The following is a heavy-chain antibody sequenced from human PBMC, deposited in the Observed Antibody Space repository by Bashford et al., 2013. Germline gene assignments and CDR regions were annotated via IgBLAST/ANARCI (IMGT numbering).Heavy chain of an antibody. Sequence: SVKVSCKTSGISFGTSAMQWVRQARGERLEWIGWMVVGSGERKYAQKFQGRVTLTTDISTSTAYMELSNLQSDDTAVYYCAAETYTNGCCNFDYWGLGTLVTVSS. J-gene: IGHJ4*02. CDR1: GISFGTSA. D-gene: IGHD2-15*01. V-gene: IGHV1-58*02. CDR3: AAETYTNGCCNFDY. CDR2: MVVGSGER.